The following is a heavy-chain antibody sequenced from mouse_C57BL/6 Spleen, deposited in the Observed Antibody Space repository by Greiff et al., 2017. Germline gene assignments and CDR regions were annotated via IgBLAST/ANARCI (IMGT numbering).Heavy chain of an antibody. CDR2: SRNKANDYTT. V-gene: IGHV7-1*01. CDR3: ERDADNDGARDY. D-gene: IGHD2-4*01. Sequence: EVNVVESGGGLVQSGRSLRLSCATSGFTFSDFYMEWVRQAPGKGLEWIAASRNKANDYTTEYSASVKGRFIVSRDTSQSILYLQMNALRAEDTAIYYCERDADNDGARDYWGQGTSVTVSS. J-gene: IGHJ4*01. CDR1: GFTFSDFY.